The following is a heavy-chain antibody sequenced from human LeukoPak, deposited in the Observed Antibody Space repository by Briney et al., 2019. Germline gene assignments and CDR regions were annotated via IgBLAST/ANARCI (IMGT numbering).Heavy chain of an antibody. CDR3: ATGRVMTTVTTDGFDY. CDR1: GFTFNTYG. D-gene: IGHD4-17*01. V-gene: IGHV3-30*03. Sequence: GGSLRLSCAVSGFTFNTYGIHWVRQTPNKGLEWVALISYDGTNKYYADSVKGRFTISRDNSKNTLYLQMDSLRSEDTAVYYCATGRVMTTVTTDGFDYWGQGTLVTVSS. J-gene: IGHJ4*02. CDR2: ISYDGTNK.